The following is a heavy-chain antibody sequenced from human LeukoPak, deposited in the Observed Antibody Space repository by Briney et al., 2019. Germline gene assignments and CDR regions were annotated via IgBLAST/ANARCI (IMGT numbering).Heavy chain of an antibody. J-gene: IGHJ4*02. D-gene: IGHD1-20*01. Sequence: GGSLRLSCAVSGFTFSDYYMSWIRQAPGKGLERVSYISSSGSTIYYADSVKGRFTISRDNAKNSLYLQMNSLRAEDTAVYYCARDVLMGVTGYWGQGTLVTVSS. CDR2: ISSSGSTI. CDR3: ARDVLMGVTGY. CDR1: GFTFSDYY. V-gene: IGHV3-11*04.